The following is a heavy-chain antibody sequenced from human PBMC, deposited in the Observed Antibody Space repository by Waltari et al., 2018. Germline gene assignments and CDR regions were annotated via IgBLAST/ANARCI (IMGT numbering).Heavy chain of an antibody. CDR3: AKDGYSSSSPFDY. V-gene: IGHV3-30*02. Sequence: QVQLVQSGAEVKKPGSSVKVSCKASGFTFSSYGMHWVRQAPGKGLGWVAFIRYDGSNKYYADSVKGRFTISRDNSKNTLYLQMNSLRAEDTAVYYCAKDGYSSSSPFDYWGQGTLVTVSS. J-gene: IGHJ4*02. D-gene: IGHD6-13*01. CDR2: IRYDGSNK. CDR1: GFTFSSYG.